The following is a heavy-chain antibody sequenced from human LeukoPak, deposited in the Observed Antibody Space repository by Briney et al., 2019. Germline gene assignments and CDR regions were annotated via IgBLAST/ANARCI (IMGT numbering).Heavy chain of an antibody. D-gene: IGHD3-10*01. J-gene: IGHJ4*02. CDR1: GGSISSGGYS. CDR2: IYHSGST. Sequence: PSETLSLTCAVSGGSISSGGYSWSWIRQPPGKGLEWIGYIYHSGSTYYNPSLKSRVTISVDRSKNQFSLKLSSATAADTAVYYCARALSAYYYGSGSYNPHYFDYWGQGTLVTVSS. CDR3: ARALSAYYYGSGSYNPHYFDY. V-gene: IGHV4-30-2*01.